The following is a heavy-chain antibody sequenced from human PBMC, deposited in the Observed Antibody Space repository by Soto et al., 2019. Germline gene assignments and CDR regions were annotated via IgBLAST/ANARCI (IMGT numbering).Heavy chain of an antibody. CDR1: GGSFSGYY. D-gene: IGHD3-3*01. V-gene: IGHV4-34*01. CDR3: ASSIWSGRTNDY. CDR2: INHSGST. Sequence: QVQLQQWGAGLLKPSETLSLTCAVYGGSFSGYYWSWIRKPPGKGLEWIGEINHSGSTNYNPSLKSRVTISVDTSKNQFSLKLSSVTAADTAVYYCASSIWSGRTNDYWGQGTLVTVSS. J-gene: IGHJ4*02.